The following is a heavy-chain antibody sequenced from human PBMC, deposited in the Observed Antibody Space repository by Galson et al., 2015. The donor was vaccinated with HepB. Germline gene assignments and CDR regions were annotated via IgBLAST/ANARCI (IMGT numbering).Heavy chain of an antibody. Sequence: TLSLTCAVSGGSISSGGYSWSWIRQPPGKGLEWIGYIYHSGSTYYNPSLKSRVTISVDRSKNQFSLKLSSVTAADTAVYYCARDSAGDRGGFDYWGQGTLVTVSS. CDR1: GGSISSGGYS. J-gene: IGHJ4*02. V-gene: IGHV4-30-2*01. CDR2: IYHSGST. D-gene: IGHD2-21*02. CDR3: ARDSAGDRGGFDY.